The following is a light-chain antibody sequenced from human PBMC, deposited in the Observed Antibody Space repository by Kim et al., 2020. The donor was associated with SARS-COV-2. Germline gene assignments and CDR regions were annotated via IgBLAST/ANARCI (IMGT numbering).Light chain of an antibody. J-gene: IGLJ1*01. V-gene: IGLV2-23*02. CDR1: SSDVGTYDL. CDR2: EVR. CDR3: CSYAGSRNV. Sequence: PGQSITIPCTGTSSDVGTYDLVSWYQHHPGKAPKLLIYEVRKRPSGVSNRFSGSKSGNTASLAISGLQADDEADYYCCSYAGSRNVFGTGTKVTVL.